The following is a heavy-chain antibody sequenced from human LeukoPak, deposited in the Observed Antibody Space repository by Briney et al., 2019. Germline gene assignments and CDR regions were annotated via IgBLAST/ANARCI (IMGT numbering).Heavy chain of an antibody. D-gene: IGHD5-18*01. CDR3: ARGATAMAFFDY. CDR2: ISSSSSYI. V-gene: IGHV3-21*01. CDR1: GFTFSSYS. J-gene: IGHJ4*02. Sequence: PGGSLRLSCAASGFTFSSYSMNWVRQAPGKGLEWVSSISSSSSYIYYADSVKGRFTISRDNAKNSLYLQMNSLRDEDTAVYYCARGATAMAFFDYWGQGTLVTVSS.